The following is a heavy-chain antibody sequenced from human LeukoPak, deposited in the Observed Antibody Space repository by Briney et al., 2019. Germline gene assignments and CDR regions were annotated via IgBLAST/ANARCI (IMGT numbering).Heavy chain of an antibody. V-gene: IGHV3-30-3*01. Sequence: GGSLRLSCAASGFTFSSYTLHWSGRAPAKGLEGLAVISPDGSNKYWADSVKGRITFSRDNSKNTLYLQMNSLRAEDTAVYYCARGRGWGDYLDYWGQGTLVTVSS. CDR1: GFTFSSYT. CDR2: ISPDGSNK. CDR3: ARGRGWGDYLDY. J-gene: IGHJ4*02. D-gene: IGHD1-26*01.